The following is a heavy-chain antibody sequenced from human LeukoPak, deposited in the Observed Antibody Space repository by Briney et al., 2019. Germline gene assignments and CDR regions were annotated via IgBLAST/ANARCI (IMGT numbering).Heavy chain of an antibody. CDR2: IYYSGST. V-gene: IGHV4-59*08. J-gene: IGHJ6*02. CDR3: ARGPYCSGGSCYKYYYYGMDV. Sequence: SETLSLTCTVSGGSISSYYWSWIRQPPGKGLEWIGYIYYSGSTNYNPSLKSRVTISVDTSKNQFSLKLSSVTAADTAVYYCARGPYCSGGSCYKYYYYGMDVWGQGTTVTVSS. CDR1: GGSISSYY. D-gene: IGHD2-15*01.